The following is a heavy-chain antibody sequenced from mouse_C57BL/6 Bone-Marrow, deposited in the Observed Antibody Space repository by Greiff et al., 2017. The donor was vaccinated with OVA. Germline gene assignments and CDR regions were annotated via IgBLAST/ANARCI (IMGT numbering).Heavy chain of an antibody. V-gene: IGHV1-55*01. D-gene: IGHD2-3*01. J-gene: IGHJ2*01. CDR1: GYTFTSYW. CDR3: ARCRWLLHTMDY. CDR2: LYPGSGST. Sequence: QVQLQQPGAELVKPGASVKMSCKASGYTFTSYWITWVKQRPGQGLEWIGDLYPGSGSTNYNEKFKSKATLTVDTSSSTAYMQLSSLTSEDSAVYYCARCRWLLHTMDYWGQGTTLTVSS.